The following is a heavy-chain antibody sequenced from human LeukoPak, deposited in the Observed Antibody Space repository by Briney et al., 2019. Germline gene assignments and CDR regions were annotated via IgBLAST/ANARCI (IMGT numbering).Heavy chain of an antibody. Sequence: SETLSLTCAVYGGSFSGYYWSWIRQPPGKGLEWIGEINHSGSTNYNPSLKSRVTISVDTSKNQFSLKLSSVTAADTAVYYCASSPPYCSSTSCYYMDVWGKGTTVTDSS. CDR3: ASSPPYCSSTSCYYMDV. J-gene: IGHJ6*03. CDR1: GGSFSGYY. D-gene: IGHD2-2*01. V-gene: IGHV4-34*01. CDR2: INHSGST.